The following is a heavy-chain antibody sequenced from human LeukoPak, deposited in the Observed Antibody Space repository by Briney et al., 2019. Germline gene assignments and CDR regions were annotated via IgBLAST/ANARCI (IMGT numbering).Heavy chain of an antibody. CDR1: GGSISSYY. J-gene: IGHJ4*02. V-gene: IGHV4-4*07. Sequence: SETLSLTCTVSGGSISSYYWSWIRQPAGKGLEWIGRIYTSGSTNYNPSLKSRVTMSVDTSKNQFSLKLSSVTAADTAVYYCARERMVMVRGVRPYYFDYWGQGTLVTVSS. D-gene: IGHD3-10*01. CDR3: ARERMVMVRGVRPYYFDY. CDR2: IYTSGST.